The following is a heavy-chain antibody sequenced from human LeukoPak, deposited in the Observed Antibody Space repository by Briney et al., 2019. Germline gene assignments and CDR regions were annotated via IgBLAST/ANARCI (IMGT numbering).Heavy chain of an antibody. CDR1: GFTFSSYS. Sequence: GGSLRLSCAASGFTFSSYSMNWVRQAPGKGLEWVSSISSSSSHIYYADSVKGRFTISRDNAKNSLYLQMNSLRAEDTAVYYCARLGDYTDVIDYWGQGTLVTVSS. D-gene: IGHD4-17*01. CDR2: ISSSSSHI. CDR3: ARLGDYTDVIDY. V-gene: IGHV3-21*01. J-gene: IGHJ4*02.